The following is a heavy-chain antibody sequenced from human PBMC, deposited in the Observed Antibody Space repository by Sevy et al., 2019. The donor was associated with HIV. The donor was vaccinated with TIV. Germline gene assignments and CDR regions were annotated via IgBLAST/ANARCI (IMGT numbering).Heavy chain of an antibody. CDR2: ISSSSAAI. J-gene: IGHJ4*02. CDR3: ASRSQCSNGVCPFDY. CDR1: GFPLRTYV. V-gene: IGHV3-21*01. Sequence: GGSLRLSCVASGFPLRTYVMHWIRQAPGKRLEWISSISSSSAAIYYADSVKGRFTISRDNAKNSLYLQMNSLRDEDTAVYYCASRSQCSNGVCPFDYWGQGTLVTVSS. D-gene: IGHD2-8*01.